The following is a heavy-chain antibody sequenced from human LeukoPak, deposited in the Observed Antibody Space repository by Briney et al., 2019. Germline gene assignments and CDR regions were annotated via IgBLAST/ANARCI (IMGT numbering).Heavy chain of an antibody. J-gene: IGHJ4*02. Sequence: SETLSLTCAVYGGSFSGYCWSWIRQPPGKGLEWIGEINHSGSTNYNPSLKSRVTISVDTSKNQFSLKLSSVTAADTAVYYCARVVPAVNAIGDWGQGTLVTVSS. CDR2: INHSGST. V-gene: IGHV4-34*01. D-gene: IGHD2-2*01. CDR1: GGSFSGYC. CDR3: ARVVPAVNAIGD.